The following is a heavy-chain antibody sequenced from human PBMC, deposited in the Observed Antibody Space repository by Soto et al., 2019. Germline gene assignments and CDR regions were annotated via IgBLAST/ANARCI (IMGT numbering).Heavy chain of an antibody. J-gene: IGHJ4*02. D-gene: IGHD3-16*02. Sequence: QVQLQESGPGLVKPSQTLSLTCTVSGGSISSGGDYWSWVRQHPGKGLEWIGYIYYSGRTYYNTYLKIRVTISVDTSKNQFSLKLSSVTAADTAVYYCARNGLNDYVWGSYHQGYFDYLGQGTLVTVSS. CDR1: GGSISSGGDY. CDR3: ARNGLNDYVWGSYHQGYFDY. V-gene: IGHV4-31*02. CDR2: IYYSGRT.